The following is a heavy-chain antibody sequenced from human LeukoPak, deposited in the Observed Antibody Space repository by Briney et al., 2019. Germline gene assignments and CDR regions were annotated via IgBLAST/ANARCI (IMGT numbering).Heavy chain of an antibody. J-gene: IGHJ4*02. CDR1: GYSFANNW. CDR3: VGHVPFSGSYYFDY. V-gene: IGHV5-51*01. D-gene: IGHD1-26*01. CDR2: IHPGDSDT. Sequence: GESLKISCKGSGYSFANNWIAWVRQMPGKGLEWMGIIHPGDSDTRYRPSFQGQVTISADKSISTAYLQWNSLKASDTAMYYCVGHVPFSGSYYFDYWGQGTLVTVSS.